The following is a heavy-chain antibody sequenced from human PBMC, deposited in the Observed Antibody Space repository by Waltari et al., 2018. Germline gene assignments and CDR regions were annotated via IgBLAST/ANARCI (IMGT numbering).Heavy chain of an antibody. V-gene: IGHV4-59*01. CDR2: IYYSGST. D-gene: IGHD3-22*01. CDR3: ARGGRWLPTRRFDP. Sequence: QVQLQESGPGLVKPSETLSLTCTVSGGSISSYYWSWIRQPPGKGLEWIGYIYYSGSTNYNPSLKRRVTISVDTSKNQFSLKLSSVTAADTAVYYCARGGRWLPTRRFDPWGQGTLVTVSS. CDR1: GGSISSYY. J-gene: IGHJ5*02.